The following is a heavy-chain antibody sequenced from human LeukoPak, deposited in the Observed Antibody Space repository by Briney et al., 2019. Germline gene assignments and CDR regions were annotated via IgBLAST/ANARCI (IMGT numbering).Heavy chain of an antibody. CDR3: ARDPIGDPAFYFDY. J-gene: IGHJ4*02. Sequence: GRSLRLSCAASGFTFSSYAMHWVRQAPGKWLEWVAVISYDGSNKYYADSVKGRFTISRDNSKNTLYLQMNSLRAEDTAVYYCARDPIGDPAFYFDYWGQGTLVTVSS. D-gene: IGHD3-22*01. CDR1: GFTFSSYA. V-gene: IGHV3-30-3*01. CDR2: ISYDGSNK.